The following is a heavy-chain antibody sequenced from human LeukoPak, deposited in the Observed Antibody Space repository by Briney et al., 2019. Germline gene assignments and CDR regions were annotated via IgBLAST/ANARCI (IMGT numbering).Heavy chain of an antibody. CDR1: GFTFSSYS. CDR2: ISSSSSTI. J-gene: IGHJ4*02. CDR3: ARGLYDSSGYYHDY. Sequence: GGSLRLSCAASGFTFSSYSMNWVRQAPGKGLEWVSYISSSSSTIYYADSVKGRFTISRDNAKNSLYLQMNSLRDEDTAVYYCARGLYDSSGYYHDYWGQGTLVTVSS. V-gene: IGHV3-48*02. D-gene: IGHD3-22*01.